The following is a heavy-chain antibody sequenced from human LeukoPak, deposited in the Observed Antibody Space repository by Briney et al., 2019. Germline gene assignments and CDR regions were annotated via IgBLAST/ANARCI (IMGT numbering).Heavy chain of an antibody. CDR3: VRDGYCGSASCRGWFDP. CDR2: ISYDGSTE. J-gene: IGHJ5*02. CDR1: GISYSRYA. V-gene: IGHV3-30*04. D-gene: IGHD2-2*03. Sequence: GGSLRLSCAASGISYSRYAMHWVRQAPGKGLEWVAVISYDGSTEYYADSVKGRFTISRDNSKNTLYVQMNSLRVDDTAVYYCVRDGYCGSASCRGWFDPWGQGTLVTVSS.